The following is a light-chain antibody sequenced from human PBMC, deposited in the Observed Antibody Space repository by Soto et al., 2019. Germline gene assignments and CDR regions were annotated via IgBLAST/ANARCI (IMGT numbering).Light chain of an antibody. J-gene: IGLJ1*01. CDR1: SSDVGGYNY. V-gene: IGLV2-11*01. Sequence: ALTQPRPVSGSPGQSVTISCTGTSSDVGGYNYVAWFRQHPGKTPKVIIYDVTKRPSGVPDRFSGSKSGNTASLTISGLQAEDEADYYCSSHAGTSVVFGGGTKVTVL. CDR2: DVT. CDR3: SSHAGTSVV.